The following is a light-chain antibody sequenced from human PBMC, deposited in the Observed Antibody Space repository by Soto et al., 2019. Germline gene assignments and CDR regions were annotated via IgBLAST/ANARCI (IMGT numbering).Light chain of an antibody. CDR2: GAS. CDR1: QSVSSTY. V-gene: IGKV3-20*01. CDR3: QQYCSSPRT. J-gene: IGKJ4*01. Sequence: EMVLTQSPGTLYLSPGERATLSCRASQSVSSTYLAWYQQKLGQAPRLLIYGASSRATGIPDRFSCSGSGTDFTLTISRLEPEDFAVYYCQQYCSSPRTVGGGTRVEIK.